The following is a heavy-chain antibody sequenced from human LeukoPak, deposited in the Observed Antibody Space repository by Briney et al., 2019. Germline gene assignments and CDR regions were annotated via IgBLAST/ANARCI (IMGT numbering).Heavy chain of an antibody. D-gene: IGHD6-6*01. Sequence: SVKVSFKASGYTFTRYYMHWVRQAPAQGLEWMGIIYPSGGSTSYAQKFEGRVTMPRDKSTSTVYMELSSLRSEDTAVYYCARDRYSCSYENYFFEYWGQGTLVSVP. CDR3: ARDRYSCSYENYFFEY. J-gene: IGHJ4*02. CDR1: GYTFTRYY. CDR2: IYPSGGST. V-gene: IGHV1-46*01.